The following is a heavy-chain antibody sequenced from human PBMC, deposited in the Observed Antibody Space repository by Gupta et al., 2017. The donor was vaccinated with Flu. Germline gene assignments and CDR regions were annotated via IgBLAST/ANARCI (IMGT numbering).Heavy chain of an antibody. V-gene: IGHV1-18*01. CDR3: ALKIATVFSHGEN. J-gene: IGHJ4*02. D-gene: IGHD6-13*01. CDR2: ISAYDGNT. Sequence: VRQAPGHSLEWMGWISAYDGNTNYAQRFQDRVTMTTDTSTNTAYMELRSLRSDGTAIYCCALKIATVFSHGENWGQGTLVTVSS.